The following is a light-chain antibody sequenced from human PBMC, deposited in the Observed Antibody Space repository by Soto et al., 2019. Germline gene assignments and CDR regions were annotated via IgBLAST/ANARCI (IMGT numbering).Light chain of an antibody. V-gene: IGLV2-8*01. Sequence: QSALTQPRSASGSPGQTVTISRTGTSSDVGGYNYVSWYQQYPGKAPKLMIYEVTKRPSGVPDRFSGSKSGNTASLTVSGLQAEDQADYYCSSYAGFNNYVVFGGGTKLTVL. CDR1: SSDVGGYNY. J-gene: IGLJ2*01. CDR3: SSYAGFNNYVV. CDR2: EVT.